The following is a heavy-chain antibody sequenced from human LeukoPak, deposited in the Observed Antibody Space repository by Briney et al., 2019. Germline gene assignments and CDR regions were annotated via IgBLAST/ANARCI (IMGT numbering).Heavy chain of an antibody. CDR1: GGSFSGYY. CDR3: ARGGCSSTSCANWFDP. Sequence: PSETLSLTCAVYGGSFSGYYWSWIRQPPGKGLEWIGEINHSGSTNYNPSLKSRVTISVDTSKNQFSLKLSSVTAADTAVYYCARGGCSSTSCANWFDPWGQGTLVTVSS. CDR2: INHSGST. D-gene: IGHD2-2*01. V-gene: IGHV4-34*01. J-gene: IGHJ5*02.